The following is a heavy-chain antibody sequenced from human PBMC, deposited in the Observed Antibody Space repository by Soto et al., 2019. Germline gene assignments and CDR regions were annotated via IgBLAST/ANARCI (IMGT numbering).Heavy chain of an antibody. CDR1: GDSISSGYY. D-gene: IGHD3-22*01. CDR2: IYHSGTT. CDR3: AREQYYYDSRWFDP. Sequence: SETLSLTCAVSGDSISSGYYWAWIRPPPGKGLEWIGSIYHSGTTYYNPSLESRVTISVDTSKNQFSLKLSSVTAADTAVYYCAREQYYYDSRWFDPWGQGTLVTVSS. V-gene: IGHV4-38-2*02. J-gene: IGHJ5*02.